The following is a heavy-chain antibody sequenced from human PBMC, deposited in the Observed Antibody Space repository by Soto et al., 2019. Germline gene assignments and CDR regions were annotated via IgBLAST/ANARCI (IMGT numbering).Heavy chain of an antibody. V-gene: IGHV2-70*10. CDR3: ARIYGDFDVDY. CDR2: IDWDDDK. J-gene: IGHJ4*02. D-gene: IGHD4-17*01. CDR1: GGSISSYYW. Sequence: TLSLTCTVSGGSISSYYWSWIRQPPGKGLEWIARIDWDDDKYYSTSLETRLTISKDTSKNQVVLTMTNMDPVDTATYYCARIYGDFDVDYWGQGTLVT.